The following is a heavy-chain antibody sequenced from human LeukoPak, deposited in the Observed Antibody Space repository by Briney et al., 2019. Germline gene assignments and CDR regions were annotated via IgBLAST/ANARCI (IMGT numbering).Heavy chain of an antibody. CDR2: ISSSSSYI. CDR3: ARDLGDYDILTGYYIQPAFDY. J-gene: IGHJ4*02. V-gene: IGHV3-21*01. CDR1: GFTFSSYS. Sequence: GGSLRLSCAASGFTFSSYSMNWVRQAPGKGLEWVSSISSSSSYIYYADSVKGRFTSSRDNSKNTLYLQMNSLRAEDTAVYYCARDLGDYDILTGYYIQPAFDYWGQGTLVTVSS. D-gene: IGHD3-9*01.